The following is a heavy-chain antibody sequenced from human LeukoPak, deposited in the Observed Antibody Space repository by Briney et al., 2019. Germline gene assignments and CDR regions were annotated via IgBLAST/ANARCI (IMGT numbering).Heavy chain of an antibody. D-gene: IGHD5-18*01. Sequence: GESLRLSCAASGFSFNNYAVHWVRQAPGKGLEWVSLISDDGSNKYYADSVKGRFTISRDNSENTLYLQMNSLKIEDTAVYYCARDGGAWIQLWLSFDFWGQGTLVTVSS. J-gene: IGHJ4*02. CDR1: GFSFNNYA. V-gene: IGHV3-30-3*01. CDR3: ARDGGAWIQLWLSFDF. CDR2: ISDDGSNK.